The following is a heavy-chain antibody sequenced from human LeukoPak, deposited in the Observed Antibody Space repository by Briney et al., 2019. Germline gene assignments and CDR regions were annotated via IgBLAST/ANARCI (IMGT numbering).Heavy chain of an antibody. CDR2: SNTNTGNP. CDR1: GYTFTSYA. Sequence: ASVKVSCKASGYTFTSYAMNWVRQAPGQGLEWMGMSNTNTGNPTYAHGFTGRFVFSLDTSASTAYLQMGSLKSDDNAVFYWARDHPPTYVSGRYYYYHGMDVWGQGTTVTVSS. V-gene: IGHV7-4-1*01. D-gene: IGHD3-10*01. CDR3: ARDHPPTYVSGRYYYYHGMDV. J-gene: IGHJ6*02.